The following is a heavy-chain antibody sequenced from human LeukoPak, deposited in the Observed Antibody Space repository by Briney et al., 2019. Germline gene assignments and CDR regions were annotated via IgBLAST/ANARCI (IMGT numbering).Heavy chain of an antibody. CDR3: ARDMHTAVTGRDY. CDR2: INPSSGGT. Sequence: ASVKVSCKTSGYTFTDYYMHWVRQAPGQGLEWMGWINPSSGGTNYAQRFRGRVTMTRDTSISTAYMELSRLRSDDTAVYYCARDMHTAVTGRDYWGQGTLVTVSS. CDR1: GYTFTDYY. V-gene: IGHV1-2*02. J-gene: IGHJ4*02. D-gene: IGHD2-21*02.